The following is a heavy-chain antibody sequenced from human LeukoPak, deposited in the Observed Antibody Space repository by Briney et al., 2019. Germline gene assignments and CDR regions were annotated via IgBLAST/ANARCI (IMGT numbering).Heavy chain of an antibody. Sequence: PSETLSLTCTVSGGSISSSSYYWGWIRQPPGKGLEWIGSIYYSGSTYYNPSLKSRVTISVDTSKNQFSLKLSSVTAADTAVYYCARDWYGDYRFDYWGQGTLVTVSS. CDR2: IYYSGST. J-gene: IGHJ4*02. V-gene: IGHV4-39*02. CDR3: ARDWYGDYRFDY. D-gene: IGHD4-17*01. CDR1: GGSISSSSYY.